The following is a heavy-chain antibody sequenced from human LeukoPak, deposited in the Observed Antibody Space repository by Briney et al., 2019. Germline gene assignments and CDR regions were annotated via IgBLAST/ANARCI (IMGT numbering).Heavy chain of an antibody. CDR3: ARAGQLWRRYYFDY. J-gene: IGHJ4*02. D-gene: IGHD5-18*01. Sequence: KPSETLSLTCAVYGGSFSGYYWSWIRQPPGKGLEWIGEINHSGSTNYNPSLKSRVTISVDTSKNQFSLKLSSVTAADTAVYYCARAGQLWRRYYFDYWGQGTLVTVSS. V-gene: IGHV4-34*01. CDR2: INHSGST. CDR1: GGSFSGYY.